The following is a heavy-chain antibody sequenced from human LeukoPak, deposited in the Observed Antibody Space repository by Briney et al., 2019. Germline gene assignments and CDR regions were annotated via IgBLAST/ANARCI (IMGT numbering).Heavy chain of an antibody. CDR2: IYHSGST. CDR1: GGSISSGGYY. Sequence: SQTLSLTCTVSGGSISSGGYYWSWIRQPPGKGLEWIGYIYHSGSTYYNPSLKSRVTISVDRSKNQFSLKLSSVTAADTAVYYCARQDYDILTGYYSPFDYWGQGTLVTVSS. J-gene: IGHJ4*02. D-gene: IGHD3-9*01. V-gene: IGHV4-30-2*01. CDR3: ARQDYDILTGYYSPFDY.